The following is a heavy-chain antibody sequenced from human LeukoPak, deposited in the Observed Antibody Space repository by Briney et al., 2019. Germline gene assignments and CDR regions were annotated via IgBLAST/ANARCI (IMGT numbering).Heavy chain of an antibody. D-gene: IGHD4-11*01. CDR2: IYYSGST. Sequence: SETLSLTCTVSGGSISSGDYYWSWIRQPPGKGLEWIGYIYYSGSTYYNPSLKSRVTISVDTSKNQFSLTLNSVIAADTAVYYCARHDDYSRAFDIRGQGTMVTVSS. CDR1: GGSISSGDYY. V-gene: IGHV4-30-4*08. J-gene: IGHJ3*02. CDR3: ARHDDYSRAFDI.